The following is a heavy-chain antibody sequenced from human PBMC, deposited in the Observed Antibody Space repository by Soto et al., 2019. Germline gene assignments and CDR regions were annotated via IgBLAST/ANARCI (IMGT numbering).Heavy chain of an antibody. V-gene: IGHV1-18*04. CDR1: GYTFTSYG. CDR3: ARDPPRRYSFGQGLDH. J-gene: IGHJ4*02. Sequence: HVQLVQSGAEVKKPGASVKVSCKASGYTFTSYGISWVRQAPGQGLEWMGWISTYNGNTNYAQKLQGRVTMTTDTSRSKAYMEVRSLGSVDTAVYYCARDPPRRYSFGQGLDHWGQGTLVTVSS. D-gene: IGHD5-18*01. CDR2: ISTYNGNT.